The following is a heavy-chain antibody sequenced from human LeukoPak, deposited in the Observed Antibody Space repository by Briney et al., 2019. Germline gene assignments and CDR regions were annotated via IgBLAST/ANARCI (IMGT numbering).Heavy chain of an antibody. CDR2: IYSSGSA. CDR3: ARDGAGAFDI. D-gene: IGHD4/OR15-4a*01. CDR1: GGSISSYY. Sequence: SETLSLTCTVSGGSISSYYWSWIRQPPGTGLEWIGYIYSSGSANYNPSPTSRVTISVDTSKNQFSLRLSSVAAADTAVYYCARDGAGAFDIWGQGTMVTVSS. V-gene: IGHV4-59*01. J-gene: IGHJ3*02.